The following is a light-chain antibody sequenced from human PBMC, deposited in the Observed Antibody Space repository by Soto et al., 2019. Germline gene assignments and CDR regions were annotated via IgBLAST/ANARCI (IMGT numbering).Light chain of an antibody. CDR3: QQSYSTRLT. CDR1: QSVSNNY. V-gene: IGKV3-20*01. CDR2: GAS. Sequence: EIVWAHSHGTLYLPPAARSTLACPASQSVSNNYLAWYQQKPGQAPRLLIYGASNRATGIPDRFSGSGSGTDFTLTISSLQPEDFATYYCQQSYSTRLTVGGGTKVDIK. J-gene: IGKJ4*01.